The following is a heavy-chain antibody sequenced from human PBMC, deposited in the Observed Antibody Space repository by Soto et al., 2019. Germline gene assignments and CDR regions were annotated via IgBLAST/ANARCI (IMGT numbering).Heavy chain of an antibody. Sequence: ASVKVSCKASGYTFTSYGISWVRQAPGQGLEWMGWISAYNGNTNYAQKLQGRVTMTTDTSTSTAYMELRSLRSDDTAVYYCARYSGYSYMGYYYYGMDVWGQGTTVTAP. J-gene: IGHJ6*02. CDR2: ISAYNGNT. V-gene: IGHV1-18*01. D-gene: IGHD5-18*01. CDR1: GYTFTSYG. CDR3: ARYSGYSYMGYYYYGMDV.